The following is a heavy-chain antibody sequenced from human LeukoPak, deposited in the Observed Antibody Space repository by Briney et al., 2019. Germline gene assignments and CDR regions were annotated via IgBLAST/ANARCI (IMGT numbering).Heavy chain of an antibody. D-gene: IGHD2-21*02. CDR2: ISNSGTT. CDR1: GGSISSGGYY. CDR3: ARDVVVTSSPDAFDI. J-gene: IGHJ3*02. Sequence: SETLSLTCTVSGGSISSGGYYWSWIRQHPGKGLEWIGYISNSGTTSYNPSLKSRVSISVDTSDNLFSLSLRSVTAADTAVYYCARDVVVTSSPDAFDIWGQGTVVTVSS. V-gene: IGHV4-31*03.